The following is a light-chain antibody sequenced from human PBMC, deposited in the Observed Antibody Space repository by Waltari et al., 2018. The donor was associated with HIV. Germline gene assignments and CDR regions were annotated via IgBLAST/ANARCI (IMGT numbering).Light chain of an antibody. CDR3: QAWDSSTAV. J-gene: IGLJ3*02. V-gene: IGLV3-1*01. CDR1: TLGDKY. Sequence: SYELTQPPSVSVSPGQTAIITSSAATLGDKYACWYQQKPGQSPVLVISQDSKRPSGIPERFSCANSGNTATLTISGTQAMDEADYYCQAWDSSTAVFGGGTKLTVL. CDR2: QDS.